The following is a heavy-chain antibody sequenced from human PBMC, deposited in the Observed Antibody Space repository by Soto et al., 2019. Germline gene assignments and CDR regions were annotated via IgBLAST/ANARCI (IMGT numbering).Heavy chain of an antibody. Sequence: GGSLRLSCAASGFTFSSFGMHWVRQAPGKGLEWVAVISYDGSNKYYADSVKGRFTISRDDSKNTLYLQMNSLRAEDTAVYYCAKTAGYDFVWGSSGLDPWGQGTLVTVSS. CDR1: GFTFSSFG. V-gene: IGHV3-30*18. D-gene: IGHD3-16*01. J-gene: IGHJ5*02. CDR3: AKTAGYDFVWGSSGLDP. CDR2: ISYDGSNK.